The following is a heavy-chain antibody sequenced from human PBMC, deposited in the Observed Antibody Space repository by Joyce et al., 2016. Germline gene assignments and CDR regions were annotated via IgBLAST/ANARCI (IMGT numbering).Heavy chain of an antibody. CDR2: VSYDGSDK. J-gene: IGHJ4*02. CDR1: GFTFSTYV. V-gene: IGHV3-30*04. CDR3: AKSWSLYSALDY. Sequence: QVQLVESGGGVVQPGKSLRLSCAASGFTFSTYVVHWVRQAQGKGWEWVAVVSYDGSDKYYTDSVKGRFTISRDNSKNILYLQMNSLRTEDTAVYFCAKSWSLYSALDYWGQGTLVTVSS. D-gene: IGHD6-13*01.